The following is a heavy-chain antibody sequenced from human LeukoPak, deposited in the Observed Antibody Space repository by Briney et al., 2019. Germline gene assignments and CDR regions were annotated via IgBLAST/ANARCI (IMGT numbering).Heavy chain of an antibody. CDR1: GFSLSTSGVG. CDR2: SYWDDDK. CDR3: AHMGGSGSYYRFDY. D-gene: IGHD3-10*01. V-gene: IGHV2-5*02. Sequence: SGPTLVKPTQTLTLICTFSGFSLSTSGVGVGWIRQPPGKALDWLALSYWDDDKRYSPSLKSRLTITKDTSKNQVVLTMTNMDPVDTATYYCAHMGGSGSYYRFDYWGQGTLVTVSS. J-gene: IGHJ4*02.